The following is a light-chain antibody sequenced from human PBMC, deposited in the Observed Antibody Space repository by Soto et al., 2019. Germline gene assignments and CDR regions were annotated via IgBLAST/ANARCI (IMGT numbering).Light chain of an antibody. CDR1: SSNIGNNY. CDR3: GTWDSSLSAVV. Sequence: QSVLTQPPSGSAAPGQKVTISCSGSSSNIGNNYVSWYQQLPKTAPKLLIHDNNKRPSGIPDRFSGSKSGTSATLGITGLQAGDEADYYCGTWDSSLSAVVFGGGTKLTVL. CDR2: DNN. V-gene: IGLV1-51*01. J-gene: IGLJ3*02.